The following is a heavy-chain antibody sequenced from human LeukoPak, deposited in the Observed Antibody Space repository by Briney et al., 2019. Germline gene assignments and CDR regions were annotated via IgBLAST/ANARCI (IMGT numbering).Heavy chain of an antibody. CDR1: GYSFTSYW. J-gene: IGHJ6*02. V-gene: IGHV5-51*01. CDR3: ARRAAGTYYYYGMDV. Sequence: GESLKISCKGSGYSFTSYWIGCVRQMPGKGLEWMGIIYPGDSDTRYSPSFQGQVTISADKSISTAYLQWSSLKASDTAMYYCARRAAGTYYYYGMDVWGQGTTVTVSS. CDR2: IYPGDSDT. D-gene: IGHD6-13*01.